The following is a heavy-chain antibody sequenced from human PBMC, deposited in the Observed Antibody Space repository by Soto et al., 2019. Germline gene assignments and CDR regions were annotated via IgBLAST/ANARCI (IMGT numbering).Heavy chain of an antibody. Sequence: SETLSLTXTVSGASLSSGYYYWGWIRQPPGKGLEWIGSIHYSESSYFYPSLQSRVTISLDTSQNQISLNLSSVTGADTAVYYCARSRGPRNRSAFDIWGQGTMVTVSS. D-gene: IGHD3-10*01. CDR3: ARSRGPRNRSAFDI. J-gene: IGHJ3*02. CDR1: GASLSSGYYY. V-gene: IGHV4-39*01. CDR2: IHYSESS.